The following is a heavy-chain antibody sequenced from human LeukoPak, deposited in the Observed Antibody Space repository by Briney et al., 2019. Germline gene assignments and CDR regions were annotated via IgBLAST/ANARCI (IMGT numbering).Heavy chain of an antibody. Sequence: SETLSLTCTVSGGSTSSYYWSWIRQPPGKGLEWIGYIYYSGSTNYNPSLKSRVTISVDTSKNQFSPKLSSVTTADTAVYYCARRVYYDFFVDVWGQGTTVTVSS. J-gene: IGHJ6*02. CDR1: GGSTSSYY. CDR3: ARRVYYDFFVDV. D-gene: IGHD3-3*01. V-gene: IGHV4-59*01. CDR2: IYYSGST.